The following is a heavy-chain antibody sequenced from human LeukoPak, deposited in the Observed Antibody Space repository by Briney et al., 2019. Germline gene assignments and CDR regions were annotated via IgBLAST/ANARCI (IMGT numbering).Heavy chain of an antibody. CDR1: GFTFSSYA. V-gene: IGHV3-30-3*01. D-gene: IGHD6-19*01. CDR2: ISYDGSNK. CDR3: ARDKSQQWLDDFDY. J-gene: IGHJ4*02. Sequence: GGSLRLSCAPSGFTFSSYAMHWVRQAPGKGLEWVAVISYDGSNKYYADSVKGRFTISRDNSKNTLYLQMNSLRAEDTAVYYCARDKSQQWLDDFDYWGQGTLVTVSS.